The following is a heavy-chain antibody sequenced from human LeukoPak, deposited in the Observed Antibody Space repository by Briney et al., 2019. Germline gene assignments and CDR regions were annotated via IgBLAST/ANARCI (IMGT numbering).Heavy chain of an antibody. CDR3: AAPSGPTYYSPVDF. D-gene: IGHD1-26*01. Sequence: SETLSLTCTVSGAPITTSDHYWGWIRQTPGKTLEWIANIYYSGHTLYNPSLKSRALISVDTSSNQFSLRLTSVTAADTAVFYCAAPSGPTYYSPVDFWGQGTSVSVSS. CDR1: GAPITTSDHY. V-gene: IGHV4-39*01. J-gene: IGHJ4*02. CDR2: IYYSGHT.